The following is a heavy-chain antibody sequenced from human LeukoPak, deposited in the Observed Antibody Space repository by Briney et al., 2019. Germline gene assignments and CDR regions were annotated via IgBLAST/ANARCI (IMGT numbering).Heavy chain of an antibody. CDR1: GFTFSSYA. Sequence: GGSLRLSCAASGFTFSSYAMSWVRQAPGKGLEWVSAISGSGGITYYADSVKGRCTISRDNSKNTLYLQMNSLRAEDTAVYYCAKNRWDYDSSGYYWEPDYWGQGTLVTVSS. J-gene: IGHJ4*02. D-gene: IGHD3-22*01. CDR3: AKNRWDYDSSGYYWEPDY. CDR2: ISGSGGIT. V-gene: IGHV3-23*01.